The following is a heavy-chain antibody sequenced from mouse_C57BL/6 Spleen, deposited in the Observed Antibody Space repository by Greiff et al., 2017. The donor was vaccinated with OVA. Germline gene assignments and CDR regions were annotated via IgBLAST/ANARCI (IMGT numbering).Heavy chain of an antibody. CDR3: ARDGTGTKAMDY. Sequence: DVKLVESAGGLVQPGSSMKLSCTASGFTFSDYYMAWVRQVPEKGLEWVANINYDGSSTYYLDSLKSRFIISRDNAKNILYLQMSSLKSEDTATYYCARDGTGTKAMDYWGQGTSVTVSS. V-gene: IGHV5-16*01. J-gene: IGHJ4*01. D-gene: IGHD4-1*01. CDR2: INYDGSST. CDR1: GFTFSDYY.